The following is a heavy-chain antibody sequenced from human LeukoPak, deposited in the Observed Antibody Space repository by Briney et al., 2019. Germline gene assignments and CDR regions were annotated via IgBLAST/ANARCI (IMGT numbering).Heavy chain of an antibody. CDR3: ARALGYCSGGSCTRGYNWFDP. J-gene: IGHJ5*02. D-gene: IGHD2-15*01. CDR2: IYYSGST. V-gene: IGHV4-59*04. Sequence: SETLSLTCTVSGGSISSYYWSWIRQPPGKGLEWIGYIYYSGSTYYNPSLKSRVTISVDTSMNQFSLKLSFVTTADTAVYYCARALGYCSGGSCTRGYNWFDPWGQGTLVTVPS. CDR1: GGSISSYY.